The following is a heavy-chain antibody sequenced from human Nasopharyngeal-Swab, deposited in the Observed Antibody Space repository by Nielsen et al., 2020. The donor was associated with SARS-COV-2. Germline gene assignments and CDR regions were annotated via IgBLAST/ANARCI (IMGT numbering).Heavy chain of an antibody. J-gene: IGHJ4*02. CDR2: INHSGST. V-gene: IGHV4-34*01. Sequence: WIRQPPGKGLEWIGEINHSGSTNYNLSLKSRVTISVDTSKNQFSLKLSSVTAADTAVYYCARGIRPGPRATRGRYFDYWGQGTLVTSPQ. CDR3: ARGIRPGPRATRGRYFDY. D-gene: IGHD1-26*01.